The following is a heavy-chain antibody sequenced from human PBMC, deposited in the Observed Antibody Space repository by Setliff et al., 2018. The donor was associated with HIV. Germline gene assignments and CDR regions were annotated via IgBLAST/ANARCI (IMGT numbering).Heavy chain of an antibody. D-gene: IGHD3-16*01. CDR3: ARWGLPYGIDA. CDR1: GFAFSGHQ. Sequence: GGSLRLSCAASGFAFSGHQMSWVRQAPGKGLEWVAKIKQDGSDKYYVDSVKGRFTISRDNAKNSLYLQMNSLRAEDTAMYYCARWGLPYGIDAWGQGTLVTVSS. V-gene: IGHV3-7*01. J-gene: IGHJ4*02. CDR2: IKQDGSDK.